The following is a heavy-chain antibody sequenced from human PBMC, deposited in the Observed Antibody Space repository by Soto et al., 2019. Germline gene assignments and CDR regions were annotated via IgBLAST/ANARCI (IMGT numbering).Heavy chain of an antibody. CDR1: GGSFNNYA. CDR2: IIPIFGVP. D-gene: IGHD2-2*01. J-gene: IGHJ6*02. CDR3: ARDTGDIVLGPANYYYTGMDV. Sequence: QVQLVQSGAEVKKPGSSVKVSCKASGGSFNNYAINWVRQAPGQGLEWMGGIIPIFGVPNYAQKFQGRVTITADESATTAYMEMSSLRSEDTAVYYCARDTGDIVLGPANYYYTGMDVWGQGTTVTVSS. V-gene: IGHV1-69*12.